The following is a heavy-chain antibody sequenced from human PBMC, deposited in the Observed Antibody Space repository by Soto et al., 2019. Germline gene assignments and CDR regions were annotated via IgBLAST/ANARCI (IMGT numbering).Heavy chain of an antibody. D-gene: IGHD2-8*01. Sequence: SVKVSCKASGGTFSSYAISWVRQAPGQGLEWMGGIIPIFGTANYAQKFQGRVTITADESTSTAYMELSSLRSEDTAVYYCARGYCTNGVCRHYGMDVWGQGTTVTVS. J-gene: IGHJ6*02. CDR2: IIPIFGTA. CDR3: ARGYCTNGVCRHYGMDV. V-gene: IGHV1-69*13. CDR1: GGTFSSYA.